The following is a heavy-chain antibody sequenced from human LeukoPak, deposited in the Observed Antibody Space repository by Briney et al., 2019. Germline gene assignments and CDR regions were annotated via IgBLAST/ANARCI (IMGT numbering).Heavy chain of an antibody. CDR1: GYTFTGYY. D-gene: IGHD5-24*01. Sequence: ASVKVSCKASGYTFTGYYMHWVRQAPGQGLEWMGRINPNSGGTNYAQKFQGRVTMTRDTSISTAYMELSRLRSDDTAVYYCAREWSDVEMATIKAFDIWGQGTMVTVPS. CDR2: INPNSGGT. V-gene: IGHV1-2*06. J-gene: IGHJ3*02. CDR3: AREWSDVEMATIKAFDI.